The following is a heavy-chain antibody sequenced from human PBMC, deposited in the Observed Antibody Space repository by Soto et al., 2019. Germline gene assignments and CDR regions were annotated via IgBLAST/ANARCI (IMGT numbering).Heavy chain of an antibody. CDR1: GFTVSSNY. Sequence: LRLSCAASGFTVSSNYMSWVRQAPGKGLEWVSVIYSGGSTYYADSVKGRFTISRDNSKNTLYLQMNSLRAEDTAVYYCARDAENGYPNYYYGMDVWGQGTTVTVSS. CDR2: IYSGGST. D-gene: IGHD3-22*01. CDR3: ARDAENGYPNYYYGMDV. V-gene: IGHV3-53*01. J-gene: IGHJ6*02.